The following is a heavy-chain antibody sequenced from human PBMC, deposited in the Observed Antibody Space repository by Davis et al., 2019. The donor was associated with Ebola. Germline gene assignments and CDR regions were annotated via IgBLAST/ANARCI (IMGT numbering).Heavy chain of an antibody. D-gene: IGHD3-9*01. V-gene: IGHV2-70*11. CDR3: ARLNYDILTGYRLDY. J-gene: IGHJ4*02. CDR1: GFSLSTSGMC. Sequence: SGPTLVKPTQSLTLTCTFSGFSLSTSGMCVSWIRQPPGKALEWLARIDWDDDKYYSTSLRTRLTISRDTSKNQVVLTMTNMDPADTATYFCARLNYDILTGYRLDYWGQGTLVSVSS. CDR2: IDWDDDK.